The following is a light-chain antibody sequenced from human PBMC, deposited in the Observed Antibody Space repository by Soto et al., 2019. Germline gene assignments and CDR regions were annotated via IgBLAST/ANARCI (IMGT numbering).Light chain of an antibody. CDR2: DAS. Sequence: QVSLSAATVAASVGDRVTITCRASQSERSWLALYQHKPVRAPKFLIYDASSLESGVPSRFSGSGSGTEFTLTISNLQPDDFAPYYCQQSDNYPLTFAGGTKL. CDR1: QSERSW. CDR3: QQSDNYPLT. J-gene: IGKJ4*01. V-gene: IGKV1-5*01.